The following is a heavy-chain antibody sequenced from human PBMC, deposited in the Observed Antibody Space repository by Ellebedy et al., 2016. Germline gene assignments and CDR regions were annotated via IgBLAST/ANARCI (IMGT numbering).Heavy chain of an antibody. J-gene: IGHJ6*02. Sequence: GESLKISXQGSGYTFTTYWIGWVRQMPGKGPEWRGIIYPGDSDTRYSPSFQVQVTISADKSISTAYLQWSSLKASDTAMYYCARRGLGSGRYGMDVWGQGTTVTVSS. CDR2: IYPGDSDT. CDR1: GYTFTTYW. CDR3: ARRGLGSGRYGMDV. V-gene: IGHV5-51*01. D-gene: IGHD3-10*01.